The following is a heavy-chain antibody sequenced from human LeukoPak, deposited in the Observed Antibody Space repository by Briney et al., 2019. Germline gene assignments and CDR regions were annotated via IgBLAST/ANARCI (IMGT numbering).Heavy chain of an antibody. Sequence: GGSLRLSCAASGFTFSSYSMTWVRQAPGKGLEWVSIISSGSSAIFSADALKGRFTISRDDAKNLLYLDMNSLRAEDTAVYYCARGHTAVTRHYDFWGQGTLVTVSS. V-gene: IGHV3-21*01. CDR3: ARGHTAVTRHYDF. CDR2: ISSGSSAI. D-gene: IGHD4-17*01. J-gene: IGHJ4*02. CDR1: GFTFSSYS.